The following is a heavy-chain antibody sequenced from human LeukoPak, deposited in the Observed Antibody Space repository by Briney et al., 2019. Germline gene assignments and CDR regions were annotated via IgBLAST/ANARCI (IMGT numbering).Heavy chain of an antibody. CDR3: ARTPVGRAFDY. J-gene: IGHJ4*02. CDR1: GYSISSGYF. Sequence: SETLSLTCTVSGYSISSGYFWGWIRQPPGKGLEWIGIIHSGESPYYSPSLESRITISIDTSMNQFSLKLSSVTAADTAVYYCARTPVGRAFDYWGQGTLVTVSS. V-gene: IGHV4-38-2*02. CDR2: IHSGESP.